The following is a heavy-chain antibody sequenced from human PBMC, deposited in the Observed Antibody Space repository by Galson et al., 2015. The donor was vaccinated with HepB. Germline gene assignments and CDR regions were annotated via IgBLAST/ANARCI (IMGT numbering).Heavy chain of an antibody. J-gene: IGHJ4*02. D-gene: IGHD6-6*01. CDR2: VNPATGGT. CDR3: ARTRPGEGDF. V-gene: IGHV1-2*02. CDR1: GSTFTDYR. Sequence: SVKVSCKASGSTFTDYRIYWVRQAPGQGLEWMGWVNPATGGTNYAQKFQGRVTMARDTSITTAYMELSRLTSDDTAVYYCARTRPGEGDFWGQGTLVTVSS.